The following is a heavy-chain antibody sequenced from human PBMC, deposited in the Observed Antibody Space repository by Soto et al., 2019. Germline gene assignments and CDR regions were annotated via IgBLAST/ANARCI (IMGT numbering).Heavy chain of an antibody. CDR3: AKDAPRRSVWFYFDY. CDR2: ISADGART. Sequence: EVQVLESGGGLVQPGGSLRLSCVASGFTFNNFDMCWVRQAPGKGLEWVSGISADGARTYYVGSVRGRFTISRDNSMNTLYLQMNSLRAEDTDVYYCAKDAPRRSVWFYFDYWGQGALVTVSS. V-gene: IGHV3-23*01. CDR1: GFTFNNFD. J-gene: IGHJ4*02. D-gene: IGHD6-19*01.